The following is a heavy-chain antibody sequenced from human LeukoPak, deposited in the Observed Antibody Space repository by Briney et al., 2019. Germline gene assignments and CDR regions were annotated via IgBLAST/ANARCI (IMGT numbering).Heavy chain of an antibody. CDR1: GFTFSTYTMN. CDR3: ARGRGFTIFELTDFDY. V-gene: IGHV4-39*01. Sequence: PGGSLRLSCAASGFTFSTYTMNWVRQPPGKGLEWIGSIYYSGSTYYNPSLKSRVTISVDTSKNQFSLKLSSVTAADTAVYYCARGRGFTIFELTDFDYWGQGTLVTVSS. J-gene: IGHJ4*02. CDR2: IYYSGST. D-gene: IGHD3-3*01.